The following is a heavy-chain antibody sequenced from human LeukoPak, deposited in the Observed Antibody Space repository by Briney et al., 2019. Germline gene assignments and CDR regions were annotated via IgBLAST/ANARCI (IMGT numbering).Heavy chain of an antibody. CDR3: ARERQDTVVHSGAFDS. J-gene: IGHJ3*02. CDR1: GFTFSDHF. D-gene: IGHD2-21*01. Sequence: GGSLSLSCVASGFTFSDHFMHWVGQAPGKGLEWVGVIASDGSHTFYVESVKGRFTITRDNSNNPLYLQMNSLRAEDTAVYFCARERQDTVVHSGAFDSWGQGTMVTASS. V-gene: IGHV3-30-3*01. CDR2: IASDGSHT.